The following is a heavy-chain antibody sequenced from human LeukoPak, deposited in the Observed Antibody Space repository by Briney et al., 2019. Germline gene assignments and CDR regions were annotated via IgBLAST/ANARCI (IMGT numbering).Heavy chain of an antibody. D-gene: IGHD3-22*01. V-gene: IGHV1-18*01. J-gene: IGHJ4*02. CDR3: ARSYYYDSSGYYGGFDY. CDR1: GYTFTSYG. Sequence: GASVKVSCKASGYTFTSYGITWVRQAPGQGLEWMGWISAYNGNTNYAQKLQGRVTMTTDTSTSTASMELRSLRSDDTAVHYCARSYYYDSSGYYGGFDYWGQGTLVTVSS. CDR2: ISAYNGNT.